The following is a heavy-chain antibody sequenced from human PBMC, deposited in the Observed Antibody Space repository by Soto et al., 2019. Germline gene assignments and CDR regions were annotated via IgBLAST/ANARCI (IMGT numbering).Heavy chain of an antibody. CDR1: GFTFSSYG. CDR2: IWYDGSNK. CDR3: ARGGRESSSWYRYYYYGMDV. Sequence: GGSLRLSCAASGFTFSSYGMHWVRQAPGKGLEWVAVIWYDGSNKYYADSVKGRFTISRDNSKNTLYLQMNSLRAEDTAVYYCARGGRESSSWYRYYYYGMDVWGQGTTVTVSS. V-gene: IGHV3-33*01. J-gene: IGHJ6*02. D-gene: IGHD6-13*01.